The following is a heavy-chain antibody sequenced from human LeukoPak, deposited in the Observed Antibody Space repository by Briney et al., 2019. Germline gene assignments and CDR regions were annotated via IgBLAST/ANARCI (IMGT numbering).Heavy chain of an antibody. CDR2: ISSSSSYI. D-gene: IGHD4-17*01. CDR3: ARAGMTTVTSSWFDP. CDR1: GFTFSSYS. Sequence: GGSLRLSCAASGFTFSSYSMNWVRQAPGKGLEWVSSISSSSSYIYYADSVKGRFTISRDNAKNSLYLQMNSLRAEDTAVYYCARAGMTTVTSSWFDPWGQGTLVTVSS. V-gene: IGHV3-21*01. J-gene: IGHJ5*02.